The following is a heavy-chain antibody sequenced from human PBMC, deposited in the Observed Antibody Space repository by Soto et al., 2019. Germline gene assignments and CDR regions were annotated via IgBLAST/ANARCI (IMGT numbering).Heavy chain of an antibody. CDR1: GFTFSSYG. J-gene: IGHJ4*02. V-gene: IGHV3-33*01. CDR3: ARCESTAKGYY. CDR2: IWSDGTTK. Sequence: QVQLVESGGGVVQPGRSLRLSCAASGFTFSSYGMHWARQAPGKGLEWVAVIWSDGTTKVYADSVKGRFTISRDNSKNTMFLQMDSLRAEDTAVYSCARCESTAKGYYWGQGTLVTVSS. D-gene: IGHD2-8*02.